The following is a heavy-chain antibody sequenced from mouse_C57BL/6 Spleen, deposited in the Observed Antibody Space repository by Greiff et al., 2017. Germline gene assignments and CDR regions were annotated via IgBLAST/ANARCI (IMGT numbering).Heavy chain of an antibody. V-gene: IGHV7-3*01. CDR2: IRNKANGYTT. J-gene: IGHJ4*01. CDR1: GFTFTDYY. CDR3: ARYRNRDYAMDY. Sequence: EVKVVESGGGLVQPGGSLSLSCAASGFTFTDYYMSWVRQPPGKALEWLGFIRNKANGYTTEYSASVKGRFTISRDNSQSILYLQMNALRAEDSATYYCARYRNRDYAMDYWGQGTSVTVSS.